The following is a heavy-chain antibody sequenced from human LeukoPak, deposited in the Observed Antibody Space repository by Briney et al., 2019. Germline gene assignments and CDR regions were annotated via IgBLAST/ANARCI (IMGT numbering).Heavy chain of an antibody. J-gene: IGHJ4*02. Sequence: GGSLRLSCAASGFTFSSYGMSWVRQAPGKGLEWVSAISGSGGSTYYADSVKGRFTISRDNSKNTLYLQMNSLRAEDTAVYYCARDTGWDYYDSSGYSADFDYWGQGTLVTVSS. V-gene: IGHV3-23*01. D-gene: IGHD3-22*01. CDR3: ARDTGWDYYDSSGYSADFDY. CDR2: ISGSGGST. CDR1: GFTFSSYG.